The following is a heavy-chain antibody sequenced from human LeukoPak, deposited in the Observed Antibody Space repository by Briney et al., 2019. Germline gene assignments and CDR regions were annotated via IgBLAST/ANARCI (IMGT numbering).Heavy chain of an antibody. J-gene: IGHJ6*03. CDR3: ARDRAPPNDYGDYDFTGSYYYYYMDV. V-gene: IGHV4-4*07. Sequence: PSETLSLTCTVSGGSISSYYWSWIRQPAGKGLEWIGRIYTSGSTNYNPSLKSRVTMSVDTSKNQFSLKLSSVTAADTAVYYCARDRAPPNDYGDYDFTGSYYYYYMDVWGKGTTVTISS. CDR1: GGSISSYY. D-gene: IGHD4-17*01. CDR2: IYTSGST.